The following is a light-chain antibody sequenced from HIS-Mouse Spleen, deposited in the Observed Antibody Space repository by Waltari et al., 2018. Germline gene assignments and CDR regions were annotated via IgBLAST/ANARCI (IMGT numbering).Light chain of an antibody. CDR3: QVWDSSSDHVV. V-gene: IGLV3-21*03. CDR1: NIGSKS. Sequence: SYVLTQPPSVSVAPGKTARITCGGNNIGSKSVHWYQQKPGQAPVLVGDDESDRPSGIPERFSGSNSGNTATLTSSRVEAGDEADYYCQVWDSSSDHVVFGGGTKLTVL. CDR2: DES. J-gene: IGLJ2*01.